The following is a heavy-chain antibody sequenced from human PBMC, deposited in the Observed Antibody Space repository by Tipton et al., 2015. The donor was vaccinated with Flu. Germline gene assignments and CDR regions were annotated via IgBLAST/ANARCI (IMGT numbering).Heavy chain of an antibody. V-gene: IGHV4-59*01. CDR3: ARGIYISSSWYVGRGDPNKNDY. J-gene: IGHJ4*02. D-gene: IGHD6-13*01. CDR2: IYYSGST. Sequence: TLSLTCTVSGDSISSYYWSWIRQPPGKGLEWIGYIYYSGSTTYNPSLKSRVTISLDRSKKQFSLKLNSMTAADTAVYYCARGIYISSSWYVGRGDPNKNDYWGQGTLVTVSS. CDR1: GDSISSYY.